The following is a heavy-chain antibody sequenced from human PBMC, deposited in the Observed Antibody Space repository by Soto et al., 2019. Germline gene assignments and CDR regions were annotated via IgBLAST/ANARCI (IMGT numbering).Heavy chain of an antibody. D-gene: IGHD3-22*01. CDR3: AGSGYYHNSGMDV. V-gene: IGHV4-30-2*01. CDR1: GGSISSGGYS. Sequence: QLQLQESGSGLVKPSQTLSLTCAVSGGSISSGGYSWSWIRQPPGKGLEWIGYIYHSGSTYYNPCRKSRVTISVDRSRNQFSLKLSSVTAADTAVYYGAGSGYYHNSGMDVWGQGTTVTVSS. CDR2: IYHSGST. J-gene: IGHJ6*02.